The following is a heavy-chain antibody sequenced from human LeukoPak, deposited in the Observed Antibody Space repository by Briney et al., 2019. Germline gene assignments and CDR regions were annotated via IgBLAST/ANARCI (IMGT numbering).Heavy chain of an antibody. V-gene: IGHV3-7*04. CDR2: IKPDGSEG. Sequence: GGSLRLSCAASGFTFSSSWMAWVRQAPGKGLEWVANIKPDGSEGSYVDSVKGRFTTSRDNAKNSLFLQMISLRAEDTAVYYCARDRGYKSFDYWGQGALVTVSS. D-gene: IGHD3-10*01. CDR3: ARDRGYKSFDY. CDR1: GFTFSSSW. J-gene: IGHJ4*02.